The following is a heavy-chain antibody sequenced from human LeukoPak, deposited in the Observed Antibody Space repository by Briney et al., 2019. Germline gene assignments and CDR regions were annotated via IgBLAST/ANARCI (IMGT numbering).Heavy chain of an antibody. J-gene: IGHJ4*02. CDR1: GFSRGTSGGG. V-gene: IGHV2-5*02. Sequence: SGPTLLQPTQTLTLTFTFSGFSRGTSGGGVGWIRQPPGKALEWLALIYWDDDKRYIPSLKSRLTITQDTSKNQVVLTMTNMDPVDTATYYCAHSGTAMAADYWGQGTLVTVSS. D-gene: IGHD5-18*01. CDR2: IYWDDDK. CDR3: AHSGTAMAADY.